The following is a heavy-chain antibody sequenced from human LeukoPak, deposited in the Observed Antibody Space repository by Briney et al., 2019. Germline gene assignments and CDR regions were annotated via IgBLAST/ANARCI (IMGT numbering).Heavy chain of an antibody. V-gene: IGHV3-30*02. D-gene: IGHD3-10*01. CDR2: MRYDGSNE. Sequence: PGGSLRLSCAASGFTFSNYGMHWVRQAPGKGLEWVSFMRYDGSNEYYADSVKGRFTISRDNSKNTLYLQMNSLRPEDTAVYYCAKEHSHFYYYFDYWGQGTLVTVSS. CDR3: AKEHSHFYYYFDY. J-gene: IGHJ4*02. CDR1: GFTFSNYG.